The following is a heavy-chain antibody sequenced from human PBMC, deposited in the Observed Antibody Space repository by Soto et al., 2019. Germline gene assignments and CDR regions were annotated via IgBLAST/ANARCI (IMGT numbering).Heavy chain of an antibody. Sequence: GGSLRLSCAASGFTFSSYAMSWVRQAPGKGLEWVSAISGSGGSTYYADSVKGRFTISRDNSKNTLYLQMNSLRAEDTAVYYCAKDGIAAAGTPNYFDYWGQGTLVTVSS. CDR1: GFTFSSYA. V-gene: IGHV3-23*01. J-gene: IGHJ4*02. D-gene: IGHD6-13*01. CDR2: ISGSGGST. CDR3: AKDGIAAAGTPNYFDY.